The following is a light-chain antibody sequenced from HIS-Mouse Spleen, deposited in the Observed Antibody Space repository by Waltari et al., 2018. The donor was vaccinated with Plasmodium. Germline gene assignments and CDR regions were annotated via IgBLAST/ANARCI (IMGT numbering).Light chain of an antibody. CDR2: EDS. V-gene: IGLV3-10*01. Sequence: SYELTQPPSVSVSPGQTPRITCSGAALPTKYAYWYQQKSGQAPVLVIYEDSKRPSGVAERFSGSSAGTMATLTISGAQVEDEADYYCYSTDSSGNHRVFGGWTKLTVL. CDR3: YSTDSSGNHRV. J-gene: IGLJ3*02. CDR1: ALPTKY.